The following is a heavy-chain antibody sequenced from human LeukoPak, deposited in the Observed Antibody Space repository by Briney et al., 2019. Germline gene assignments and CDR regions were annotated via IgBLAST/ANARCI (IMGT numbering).Heavy chain of an antibody. D-gene: IGHD6-6*01. V-gene: IGHV4-34*01. J-gene: IGHJ5*02. Sequence: SETLSLTCAVYGGSFSGYSWSWIRQPPGKGLEWIGEINHSGSTNYNPSLKSRVTISVDTSKKQFSLKLSSVTAADTAVYYCARGRLLLSFDPWGQGTLVTVSS. CDR3: ARGRLLLSFDP. CDR2: INHSGST. CDR1: GGSFSGYS.